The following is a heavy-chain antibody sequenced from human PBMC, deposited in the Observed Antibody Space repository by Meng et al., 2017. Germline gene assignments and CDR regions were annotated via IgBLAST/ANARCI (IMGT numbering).Heavy chain of an antibody. V-gene: IGHV7-4-1*02. CDR1: GYTFTSYA. D-gene: IGHD5-24*01. Sequence: ASVNVSCKASGYTFTSYAMNWVRQAPGQGLEWMGWINTNTGNPTYAQGFTGRFVFSLDTSVSTAYLQISSLKAEDTAVYYRARARGGYNENWFDPWGQGTLVTVSS. J-gene: IGHJ5*02. CDR3: ARARGGYNENWFDP. CDR2: INTNTGNP.